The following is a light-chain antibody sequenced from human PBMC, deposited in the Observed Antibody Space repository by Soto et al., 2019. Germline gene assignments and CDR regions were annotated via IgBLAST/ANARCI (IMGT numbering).Light chain of an antibody. Sequence: DIQMTQSPSTLSASVGDRVTITCRASQSISSWLAWYQQKPGKAPKLLIYDASSLESGVPSRFSGSGSGTEFTLTLSSLQPDDVATYYCQQYNSYSPLTFGQGTKVEIK. CDR3: QQYNSYSPLT. J-gene: IGKJ1*01. CDR2: DAS. V-gene: IGKV1-5*01. CDR1: QSISSW.